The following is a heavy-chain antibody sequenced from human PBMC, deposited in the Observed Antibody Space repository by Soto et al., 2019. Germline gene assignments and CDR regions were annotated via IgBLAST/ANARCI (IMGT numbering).Heavy chain of an antibody. V-gene: IGHV4-34*12. CDR3: ARPHYDSNTFYSFFDY. D-gene: IGHD3-22*01. CDR1: GESFGLYS. Sequence: PSDTLSLTSAVSGESFGLYSLLLLRQPQGKGLEWIGQIFHGGGTNYSPSLKSRVTISVDTSKNQFSLELSSVTAADTAVYYCARPHYDSNTFYSFFDYWGQGTLVNVSS. J-gene: IGHJ4*02. CDR2: IFHGGGT.